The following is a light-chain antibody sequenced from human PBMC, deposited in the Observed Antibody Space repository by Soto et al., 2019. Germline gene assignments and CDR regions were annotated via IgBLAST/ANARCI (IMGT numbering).Light chain of an antibody. CDR3: QQHANYPIT. J-gene: IGKJ4*01. CDR1: QDISSY. V-gene: IGKV1D-13*01. Sequence: AIQLTQSPSSLSASVWDRVTITCRASQDISSYLGWYQQKPGKAPKLLIYKASSLEGGVPSRFSGSASGTEFTLTISSLQPDDFATYYCQQHANYPITFGGGTKVDI. CDR2: KAS.